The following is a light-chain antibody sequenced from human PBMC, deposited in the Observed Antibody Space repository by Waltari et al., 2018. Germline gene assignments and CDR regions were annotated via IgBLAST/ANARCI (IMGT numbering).Light chain of an antibody. J-gene: IGKJ2*01. CDR1: QSVSSY. CDR2: AAS. V-gene: IGKV1-39*01. Sequence: FHVTRSPSSPSPSVVARVTLTCRTSQSVSSYLNWYQQRPGQAPTLLIYAASTLHRGVPSRFSGSGSGTDYTLTITGLQPEDFATYFCQQSYNTPRTFGLGTKLQIK. CDR3: QQSYNTPRT.